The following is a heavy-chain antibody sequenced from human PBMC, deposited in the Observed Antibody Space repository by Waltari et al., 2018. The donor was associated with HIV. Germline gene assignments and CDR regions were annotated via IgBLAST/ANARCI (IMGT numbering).Heavy chain of an antibody. J-gene: IGHJ4*02. CDR2: INTNIDET. Sequence: QVQLVQSGAEVKKPGASVNVSCQAYGDAFKGYVLHWVRQAPGQRPEWMGRINTNIDETKYSQKFQGRVTITRDTSASTVYMELSSLRSEDTAVYYCARVYGELWLNYFDYWGQGTLVTVSS. CDR3: ARVYGELWLNYFDY. D-gene: IGHD3-16*01. V-gene: IGHV1-3*04. CDR1: GDAFKGYV.